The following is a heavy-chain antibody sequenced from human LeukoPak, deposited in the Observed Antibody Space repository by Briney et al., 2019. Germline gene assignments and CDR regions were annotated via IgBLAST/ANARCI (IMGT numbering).Heavy chain of an antibody. V-gene: IGHV1-18*01. J-gene: IGHJ4*02. CDR3: ARIIYYGSGSYYSYFDY. D-gene: IGHD3-10*01. Sequence: ASVKVSCKASGYTFTSYGISWVRQAPGQGLEWVGWISAYNGNTNYAQKLQGRVTMTTDTSTSTAYMELRSLRSDDTAVYYCARIIYYGSGSYYSYFDYWGQGTLVTVSS. CDR1: GYTFTSYG. CDR2: ISAYNGNT.